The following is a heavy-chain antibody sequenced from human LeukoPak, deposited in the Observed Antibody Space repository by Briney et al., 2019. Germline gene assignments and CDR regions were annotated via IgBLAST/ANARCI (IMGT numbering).Heavy chain of an antibody. CDR2: IYYGGTT. CDR1: GGSISGYY. J-gene: IGHJ4*02. V-gene: IGHV4-59*08. CDR3: ARLGSSGWSQFDY. Sequence: SETLSLTCTVSGGSISGYYWSWIRQPPGKGLEWIGYIYYGGTTNYNPSLKSRLTISVDTSKNQFSLNLSSVTAADTAVYYCARLGSSGWSQFDYWGQGTLVTVSS. D-gene: IGHD6-19*01.